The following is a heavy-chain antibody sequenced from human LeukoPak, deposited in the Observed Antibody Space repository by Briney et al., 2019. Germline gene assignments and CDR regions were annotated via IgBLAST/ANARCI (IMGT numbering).Heavy chain of an antibody. D-gene: IGHD5-24*01. J-gene: IGHJ4*02. CDR2: INHGGST. Sequence: SETLSLTCAVYGGSFSGYYWSWIRQPPGKGLEWLGEINHGGSTNYNTSLKRRVTISVDTPKRQFSLKLSSVTAADTAVYYFARGGRDGYTYYHVEFDYWGQGTLVTVSS. CDR3: ARGGRDGYTYYHVEFDY. CDR1: GGSFSGYY. V-gene: IGHV4-34*01.